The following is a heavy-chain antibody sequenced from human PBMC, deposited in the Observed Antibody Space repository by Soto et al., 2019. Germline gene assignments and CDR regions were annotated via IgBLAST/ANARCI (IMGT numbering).Heavy chain of an antibody. V-gene: IGHV4-30-4*01. Sequence: PSETLSLTCTVSGGSISSGDYYWSWIRQPPGKGLEWIGYIYYSGSTYYNPSLKSRVTISVDTSKNQFSLKLSSVTAADTAVDYCARVPRVWRGSRAGDDGMDVWGQGTTVTVSS. CDR1: GGSISSGDYY. CDR3: ARVPRVWRGSRAGDDGMDV. CDR2: IYYSGST. J-gene: IGHJ6*02. D-gene: IGHD3-3*01.